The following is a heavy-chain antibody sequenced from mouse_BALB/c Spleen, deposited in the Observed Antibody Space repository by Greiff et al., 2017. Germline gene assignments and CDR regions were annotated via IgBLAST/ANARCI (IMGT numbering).Heavy chain of an antibody. Sequence: DVKLVESGGDLVKPGGSLKLSCAASGFTFSSYGMSWVRQTPDKRLEWVATISSGGSYTYYPDSVKGRFTISRDNAKNTLYLQMSSLKSEDTAMYYCARGTTSPEGYFDVWGAGTTVTVSS. J-gene: IGHJ1*01. D-gene: IGHD1-1*01. CDR1: GFTFSSYG. V-gene: IGHV5-6*02. CDR2: ISSGGSYT. CDR3: ARGTTSPEGYFDV.